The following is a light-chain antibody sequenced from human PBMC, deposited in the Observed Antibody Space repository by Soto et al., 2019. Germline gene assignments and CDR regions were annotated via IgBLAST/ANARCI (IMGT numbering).Light chain of an antibody. Sequence: DIQMTQSPSSLSASVGDRVTITCRASQNINTDLVWLQQKPGKAPKSLIYAASSLQSGAPSKFSGSGSGTDFTLIISSLQPEDFATYYCQQYKDYPLTFGGGTKVEIK. J-gene: IGKJ4*01. CDR3: QQYKDYPLT. V-gene: IGKV1-16*02. CDR1: QNINTD. CDR2: AAS.